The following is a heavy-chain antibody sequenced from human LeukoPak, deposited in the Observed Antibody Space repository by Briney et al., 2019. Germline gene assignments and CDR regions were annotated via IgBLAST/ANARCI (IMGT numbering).Heavy chain of an antibody. CDR3: ARGSYTYYDFWSSVTSYYFDY. Sequence: QPGGSLTLSCAASSLTFSSYWVRWVRHARGGGREWVANIKQDGREKYYVDSVKSRFTISRDTAKNSLYLKLTSLRAEDTAVYYCARGSYTYYDFWSSVTSYYFDYWGQGTPVTVSS. V-gene: IGHV3-7*01. D-gene: IGHD3-3*01. J-gene: IGHJ4*02. CDR2: IKQDGREK. CDR1: SLTFSSYW.